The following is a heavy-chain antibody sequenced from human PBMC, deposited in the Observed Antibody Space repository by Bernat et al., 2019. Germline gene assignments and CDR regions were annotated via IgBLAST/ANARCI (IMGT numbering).Heavy chain of an antibody. J-gene: IGHJ2*01. CDR2: IKSKTDGGTT. V-gene: IGHV3-15*01. D-gene: IGHD3-10*01. CDR3: TTDLGGSGSYPPSYWYFDL. CDR1: GFTFSNAW. Sequence: EVQLVESGGGLVKPGGSLRLSCAASGFTFSNAWMSWVCQAPGKGLEWVGRIKSKTDGGTTDYAAPVKGRFTISRDDSKNTLYLQMYSLKTEDTAVYYCTTDLGGSGSYPPSYWYFDLWGRGTLVTVSS.